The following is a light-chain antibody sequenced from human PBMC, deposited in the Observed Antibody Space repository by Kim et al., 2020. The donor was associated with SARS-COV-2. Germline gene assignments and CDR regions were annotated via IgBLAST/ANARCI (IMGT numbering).Light chain of an antibody. V-gene: IGLV4-69*01. J-gene: IGLJ2*01. CDR1: SGHSSYA. CDR3: QTWGTALVV. Sequence: SVKLTCTLSSGHSSYAIAWHQQQPEKGPRYLMKLNSDGSHSKGDGIPDRFSGSSSGAERYLTISSLQSEDEADYYCQTWGTALVVFGGGTQLTVL. CDR2: LNSDGSH.